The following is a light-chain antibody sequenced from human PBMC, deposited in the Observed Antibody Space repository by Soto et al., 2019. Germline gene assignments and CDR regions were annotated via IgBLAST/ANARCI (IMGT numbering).Light chain of an antibody. CDR2: AGS. CDR1: QSISDY. J-gene: IGKJ1*01. CDR3: QQSYSIPWT. V-gene: IGKV1-39*01. Sequence: DIQMTQSPSSLPASVGDRVTITCRASQSISDYLNWYQQKPGKAPKLLIDAGSSLQSGVPSRFSGSGSGTDFTLTISSLQPEDFATYYCQQSYSIPWTFGQGTKVEIK.